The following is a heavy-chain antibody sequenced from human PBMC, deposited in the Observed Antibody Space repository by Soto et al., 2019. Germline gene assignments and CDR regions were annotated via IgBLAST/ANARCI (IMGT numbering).Heavy chain of an antibody. Sequence: QITLNESGPTVVRPTETLTLTCRFSGFSLTTSGVGVGWIRQSPGKAPEWLALIYWDDDKRYSASLKSRLTITKATSKNQVVLTVSDLDPTDAATYYCAHRVLRTVFGLVTTTAISFDFWGQGTPVAVSS. D-gene: IGHD3-3*01. CDR1: GFSLTTSGVG. CDR3: AHRVLRTVFGLVTTTAISFDF. J-gene: IGHJ4*02. CDR2: IYWDDDK. V-gene: IGHV2-5*02.